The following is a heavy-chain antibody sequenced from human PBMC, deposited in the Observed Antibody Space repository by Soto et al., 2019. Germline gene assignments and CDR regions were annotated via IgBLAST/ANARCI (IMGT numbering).Heavy chain of an antibody. CDR3: ASHLIMPGTRGFDY. V-gene: IGHV4-4*02. Sequence: QVQLQESGPGLVKPSGTLSLTCAISSGSITSSNWWSWVRQPPGKGLEWIGEVYNGGHANYNPSLRSRLTISVESQNQFSLRLSSVTAADTAVYFCASHLIMPGTRGFDYWGQGYLVTVSS. J-gene: IGHJ4*02. D-gene: IGHD1-26*01. CDR2: VYNGGHA. CDR1: SGSITSSNW.